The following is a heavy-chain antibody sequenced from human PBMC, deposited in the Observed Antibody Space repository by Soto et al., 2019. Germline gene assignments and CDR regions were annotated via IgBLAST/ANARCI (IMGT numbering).Heavy chain of an antibody. CDR2: IFYSGTT. CDR1: GGSASSSSDY. Sequence: PSETLSLTCSVSGGSASSSSDYWGWIRQTPGKGLEWIGSIFYSGTTYYSTSLKSRVTISVDTSKNQVYLKLSSVTAADTAVYFCARGHDFWSTYLNYYGMDVWGQGTTVTVSS. D-gene: IGHD3-3*01. J-gene: IGHJ6*02. V-gene: IGHV4-39*01. CDR3: ARGHDFWSTYLNYYGMDV.